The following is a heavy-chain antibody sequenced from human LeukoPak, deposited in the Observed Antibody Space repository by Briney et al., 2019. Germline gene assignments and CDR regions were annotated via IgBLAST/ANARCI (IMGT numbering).Heavy chain of an antibody. CDR2: THYSGST. J-gene: IGHJ4*02. D-gene: IGHD1-1*01. V-gene: IGHV4-59*01. CDR3: ARGNAYNWRFDF. Sequence: PSETLSLTCSVSGGSISSYYWNWIRQTPGKGLQWIGYTHYSGSTNYNPSLKSRVSISVDTPKNQFSLKLSSVTAADTALYYCARGNAYNWRFDFWGQGTLVTVSS. CDR1: GGSISSYY.